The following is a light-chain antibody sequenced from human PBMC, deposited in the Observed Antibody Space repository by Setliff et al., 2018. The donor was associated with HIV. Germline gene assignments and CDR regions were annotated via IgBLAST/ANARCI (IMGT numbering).Light chain of an antibody. V-gene: IGLV2-14*01. CDR1: SXXXGGYTY. J-gene: IGLJ1*01. Sequence: QXVLTQPAXVSGSPGHAITISCTGTSXXXGGYTYVSWYQQHPGKAPKLIIFEGSHRPSGVSNRLSGSKSGNTASLXXSGLQAEDEADYYCSSYTNISTYIFGSGTKVTVL. CDR2: EGS. CDR3: SSYTNISTYI.